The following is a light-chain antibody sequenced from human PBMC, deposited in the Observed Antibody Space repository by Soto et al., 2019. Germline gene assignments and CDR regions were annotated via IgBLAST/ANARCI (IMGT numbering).Light chain of an antibody. V-gene: IGKV3-20*01. CDR1: QSVSRDY. J-gene: IGKJ4*01. CDR2: AAS. Sequence: EIVLAQSPGTLSLSPGQRATLSCRASQSVSRDYVAWYQHKPGQAPRLLIYAASSRPSGIPDRFGGSGSGTDFTLTVDTLQSEDIAIYYCQQYYHWPVTFGGGTKVEIK. CDR3: QQYYHWPVT.